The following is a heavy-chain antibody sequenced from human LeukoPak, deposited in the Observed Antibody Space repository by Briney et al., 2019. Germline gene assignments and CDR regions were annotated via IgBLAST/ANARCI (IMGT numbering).Heavy chain of an antibody. V-gene: IGHV4-59*01. Sequence: SETLSLTCTVSGGSISPYYWSWIRQPPGKGLEWIGYIYYSGTTNYNPSLKSRVTISVDTSKNQFSLKLSSVTAADTAVYYCARETANYYDISRGWFDPWGQGTLVTVSS. CDR3: ARETANYYDISRGWFDP. D-gene: IGHD3-22*01. CDR2: IYYSGTT. CDR1: GGSISPYY. J-gene: IGHJ5*02.